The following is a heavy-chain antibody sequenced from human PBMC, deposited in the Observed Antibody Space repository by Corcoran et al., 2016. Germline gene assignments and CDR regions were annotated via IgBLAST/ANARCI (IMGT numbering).Heavy chain of an antibody. V-gene: IGHV1-46*01. J-gene: IGHJ1*01. Sequence: QVQLVQSGAEVKKPGASVKVSCKASGYTFTSYYMHWVRQAPGQGLEWMGIINPSGGSTSYAQKFQGRVTMTRETSTSTDYMELSSLRSEYPAVYYCATDLYYYDSRGPLGRYFQHWGQGTLVTVSS. CDR2: INPSGGST. CDR3: ATDLYYYDSRGPLGRYFQH. CDR1: GYTFTSYY. D-gene: IGHD3-22*01.